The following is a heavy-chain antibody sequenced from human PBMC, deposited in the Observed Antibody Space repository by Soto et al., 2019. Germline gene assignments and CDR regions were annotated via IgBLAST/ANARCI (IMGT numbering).Heavy chain of an antibody. CDR2: INSDGSST. V-gene: IGHV3-74*01. CDR3: ARGSGWYNFDY. CDR1: GFTFSSYW. Sequence: GGSLRLSCAASGFTFSSYWMHWVRQVPGKGLVWVSRINSDGSSTNYADSVKGRFTISRDNAKNTLYLQMNSLRAEDTAVYFCARGSGWYNFDYWGQGTLVTVSS. J-gene: IGHJ4*02. D-gene: IGHD6-19*01.